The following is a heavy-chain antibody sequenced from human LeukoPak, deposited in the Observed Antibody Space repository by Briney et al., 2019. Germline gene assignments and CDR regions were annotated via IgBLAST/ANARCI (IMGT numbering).Heavy chain of an antibody. CDR2: ISSSSSYI. D-gene: IGHD2-21*02. Sequence: GGSLRLSCAASGFTFSSYSMNWVRQAPGKGLEWVSSISSSSSYIYYADSVKGRFTISRDNAKNSLYLQMNSLRAEDTAVYYCARVGAYCGGDCYSFDYWGQGTLVTVSS. CDR3: ARVGAYCGGDCYSFDY. CDR1: GFTFSSYS. V-gene: IGHV3-21*04. J-gene: IGHJ4*02.